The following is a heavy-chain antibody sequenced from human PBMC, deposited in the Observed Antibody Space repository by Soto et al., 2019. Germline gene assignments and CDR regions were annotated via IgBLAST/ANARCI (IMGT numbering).Heavy chain of an antibody. CDR3: AKDPYSGVLVPVAIGFDP. V-gene: IGHV3-23*01. CDR1: GCTFSNYA. Sequence: GPLRLSCAASGCTFSNYAMTWVRQGPGKGLEWVSAISGSGGSAYYADSVKGRFTISRDNSKNTLYLQMNSLRADDSGVYYCAKDPYSGVLVPVAIGFDPWGPGTLVTVSS. D-gene: IGHD2-2*01. CDR2: ISGSGGSA. J-gene: IGHJ5*02.